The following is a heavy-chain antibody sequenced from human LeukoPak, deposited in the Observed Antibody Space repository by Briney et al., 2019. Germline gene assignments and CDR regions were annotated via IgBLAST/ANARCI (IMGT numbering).Heavy chain of an antibody. CDR3: ATVGLDAFDI. Sequence: GGSLRLSCAASEFTFSSYSMNWVRQAPGKGLEWVSSITSSSSYIYYADSVKGRFTISRGNAKNSLYLQMNSLRAEDTAVYYCATVGLDAFDIWGQGTMVTVSS. D-gene: IGHD3/OR15-3a*01. J-gene: IGHJ3*02. CDR2: ITSSSSYI. V-gene: IGHV3-21*01. CDR1: EFTFSSYS.